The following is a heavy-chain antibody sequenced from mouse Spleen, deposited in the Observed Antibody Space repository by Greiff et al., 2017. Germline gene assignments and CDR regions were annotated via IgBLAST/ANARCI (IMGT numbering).Heavy chain of an antibody. D-gene: IGHD4-1*01. Sequence: EVQLQQSGPELVKPGASVKISCKASGYTFTDSYMNWVKQSHGKSLEWIGDINPNNGGTSYNQKFKGKATLTVDKSSSTAYMELRSLTSEDSAVYYCAHLTGTDDFDYWGQGTTLTVSS. CDR3: AHLTGTDDFDY. V-gene: IGHV1-26*01. CDR2: INPNNGGT. CDR1: GYTFTDSY. J-gene: IGHJ2*01.